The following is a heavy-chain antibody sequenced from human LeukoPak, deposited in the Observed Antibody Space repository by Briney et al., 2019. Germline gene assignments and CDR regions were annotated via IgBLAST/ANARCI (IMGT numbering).Heavy chain of an antibody. Sequence: SETLSLTCTVSGGSISSYYWSWIRQPPGKGLEWIGYIYYSGSTNYNPSPKSRVTISVDTSKNQFSLKLSSVTAADTAVYYCARLGYGSGSYLPYYFDYWGQGTLVTVSS. CDR2: IYYSGST. CDR3: ARLGYGSGSYLPYYFDY. J-gene: IGHJ4*02. V-gene: IGHV4-59*08. D-gene: IGHD3-10*01. CDR1: GGSISSYY.